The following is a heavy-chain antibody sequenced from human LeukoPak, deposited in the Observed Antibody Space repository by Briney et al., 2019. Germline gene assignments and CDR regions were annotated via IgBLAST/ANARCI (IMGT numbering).Heavy chain of an antibody. CDR2: IGGGGGDT. CDR3: AKAVRGYLWYFDY. V-gene: IGHV3-23*01. Sequence: GGSLRLSCAALSGFTFHNYAMTWVRQAPGEGLEWVSTIGGGGGDTYYADSVKGRFTISRDNSKNTLYLQMNSLRADVTAVYFCAKAVRGYLWYFDYWGQGTLASVSS. CDR1: GFTFHNYA. D-gene: IGHD2-2*03. J-gene: IGHJ4*02.